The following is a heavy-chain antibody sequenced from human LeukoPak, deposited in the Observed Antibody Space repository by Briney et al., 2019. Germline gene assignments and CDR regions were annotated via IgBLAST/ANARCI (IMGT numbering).Heavy chain of an antibody. CDR3: ARVITAIHYYYYMDV. CDR2: ISSSSSYI. Sequence: PGGSLRLSCAASGFTFSSYSMNWVRQAPGKGLEWVSSISSSSSYIYYADSVKGRFTISRDNAKNSLYLQMNSLRAEDTAVYYCARVITAIHYYYYMDVWGKGTTVTVSS. D-gene: IGHD2-21*02. V-gene: IGHV3-21*01. CDR1: GFTFSSYS. J-gene: IGHJ6*03.